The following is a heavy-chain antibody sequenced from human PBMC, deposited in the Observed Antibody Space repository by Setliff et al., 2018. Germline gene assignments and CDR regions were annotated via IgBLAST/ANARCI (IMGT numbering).Heavy chain of an antibody. J-gene: IGHJ4*02. Sequence: RASVKVSCKTSGYTFTDYGITWVRQAPGQGLEWMGWISAHTGNTYYTPKLHGRVTLTTDTSTSTAYMELTSLGSDDTAVYYCSRLVRYCTRTSCQRLSGGEFWGQGTLVTVSS. CDR3: SRLVRYCTRTSCQRLSGGEF. D-gene: IGHD2-15*01. CDR1: GYTFTDYG. CDR2: ISAHTGNT. V-gene: IGHV1-18*01.